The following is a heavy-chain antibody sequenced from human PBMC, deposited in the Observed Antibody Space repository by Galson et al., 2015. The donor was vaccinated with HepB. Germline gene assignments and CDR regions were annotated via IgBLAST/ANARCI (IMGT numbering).Heavy chain of an antibody. CDR2: IYDADST. Sequence: SLRLSCAASGFTVSSDYMSWVRQAPGKGLEWVSIIYDADSTHYADSVKGRFTISRDTSKNTLFLQMNSLRVEGTAVYYCARDSHSKERADHWGRGTLVTVSS. CDR3: ARDSHSKERADH. J-gene: IGHJ4*02. V-gene: IGHV3-53*01. D-gene: IGHD5-24*01. CDR1: GFTVSSDY.